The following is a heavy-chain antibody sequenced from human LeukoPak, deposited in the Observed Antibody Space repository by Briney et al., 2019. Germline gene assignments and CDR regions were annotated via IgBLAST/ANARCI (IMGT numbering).Heavy chain of an antibody. CDR2: ISWNSGSI. D-gene: IGHD1-1*01. J-gene: IGHJ6*02. CDR3: AKDRVYNWFAGMDV. Sequence: TGGSLRLSCAASGFTFDDYAMHWVRQAPGKGLEWVSGISWNSGSIGYADSVKGRFTISRDNAKNSLYLQMNSLRAEDTALYYCAKDRVYNWFAGMDVWGQGTTVTVSS. CDR1: GFTFDDYA. V-gene: IGHV3-9*01.